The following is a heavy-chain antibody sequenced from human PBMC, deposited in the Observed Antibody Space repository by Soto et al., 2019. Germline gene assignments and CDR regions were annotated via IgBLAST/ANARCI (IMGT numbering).Heavy chain of an antibody. V-gene: IGHV4-4*02. CDR3: SCDSRTVCSSTDGDMS. CDR2: IYHSGNT. CDR1: GDSISSGAW. D-gene: IGHD2-2*01. Sequence: SETLSLTCAVSGDSISSGAWWSWVRQSPGKGLQWIGEIYHSGNTRNNPSLKRRVTMSVDKSNKQFSLNLMSVTAADTATYYCSCDSRTVCSSTDGDMSWGRGILVTVSS. J-gene: IGHJ5*02.